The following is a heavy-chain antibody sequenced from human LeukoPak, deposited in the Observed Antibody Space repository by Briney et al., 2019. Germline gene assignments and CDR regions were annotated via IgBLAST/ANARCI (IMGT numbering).Heavy chain of an antibody. V-gene: IGHV4-30-4*02. CDR2: IYYSGST. CDR1: GGSISSGDYY. Sequence: SETLSLTCTVSGGSISSGDYYWSWIPQPPGKNLEWIGYIYYSGSTYYNTSLKSRVTISVDPSKNPFSLTLSSVTAADTAVYSCARDLGVAYFERYRGGYFDYWGQGTLVTVSS. CDR3: ARDLGVAYFERYRGGYFDY. J-gene: IGHJ4*02. D-gene: IGHD3-9*01.